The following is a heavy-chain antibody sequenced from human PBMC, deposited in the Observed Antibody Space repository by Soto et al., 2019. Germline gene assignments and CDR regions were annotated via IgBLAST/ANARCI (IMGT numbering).Heavy chain of an antibody. J-gene: IGHJ4*02. CDR1: GGSISSSSYY. CDR3: ARLQLNPRGRAVLDI. CDR2: IYYSGST. V-gene: IGHV4-39*01. Sequence: SETLSLTCTVSGGSISSSSYYWGWIRQPPGKGLEWIGSIYYSGSTYYNPSLKSRVTISVDTSKNQFSLKLSSVTAADTAVYYCARLQLNPRGRAVLDIWGQGTLVTVSS. D-gene: IGHD3-3*02.